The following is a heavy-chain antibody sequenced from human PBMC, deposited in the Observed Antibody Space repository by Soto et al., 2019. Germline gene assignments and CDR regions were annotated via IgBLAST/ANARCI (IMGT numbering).Heavy chain of an antibody. CDR1: GYTFTTHY. D-gene: IGHD3-10*01. J-gene: IGHJ4*02. V-gene: IGHV1-46*01. Sequence: QVQLVQSGAEVKKPGASVTVSCKASGYTFTTHYMHWVRQAPGQGLEWMGIINPSGGRTTYALKFQGRVSRTSDTSTNTVYMALSSLRSEDTAVYYCARSGENYGSGTFSPPLRYYVNSWGQGTLVTVSS. CDR3: ARSGENYGSGTFSPPLRYYVNS. CDR2: INPSGGRT.